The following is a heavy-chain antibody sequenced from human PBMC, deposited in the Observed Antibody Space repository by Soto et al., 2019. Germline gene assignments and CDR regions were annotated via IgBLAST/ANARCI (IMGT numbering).Heavy chain of an antibody. J-gene: IGHJ6*02. V-gene: IGHV4-59*12. Sequence: PSETLSLTCTVSGGSISSYYWSWIRQPPGKGLQWIGYIFSSGSTNYNPSLKSRVTISVDTSKNQFSLNLSSVTAADTAVYYCARAARWDYYYGMDVWGQGTTVTVS. CDR1: GGSISSYY. CDR3: ARAARWDYYYGMDV. D-gene: IGHD2-15*01. CDR2: IFSSGST.